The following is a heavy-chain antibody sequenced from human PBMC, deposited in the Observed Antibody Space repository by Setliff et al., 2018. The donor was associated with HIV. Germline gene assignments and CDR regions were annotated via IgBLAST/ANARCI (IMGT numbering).Heavy chain of an antibody. Sequence: SVKVSCKGSGDTFTSFAINWVRQAPGQGLEWLGRIIPVFGTANYAQKFQARVTITVDKSTNTAYMALSSLRHDDTAIYYCAKGQGPVDYWGQGTLVTVSS. CDR2: IIPVFGTA. CDR1: GDTFTSFA. J-gene: IGHJ4*02. CDR3: AKGQGPVDY. V-gene: IGHV1-69*06.